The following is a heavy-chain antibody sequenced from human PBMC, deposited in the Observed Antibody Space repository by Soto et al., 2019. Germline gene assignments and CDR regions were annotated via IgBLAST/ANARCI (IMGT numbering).Heavy chain of an antibody. V-gene: IGHV4-34*01. CDR3: ARGRYCSGGSCSRYYFDY. D-gene: IGHD2-15*01. J-gene: IGHJ4*02. Sequence: SETLSLTCAVYGGSFSGYYWSWIRQPPGKGLEWIGEINHSGSTNYNPSLKSRVTISVDTSKNQFSLKLSSVTAADTAVYYCARGRYCSGGSCSRYYFDYWGQGTLVTVSS. CDR1: GGSFSGYY. CDR2: INHSGST.